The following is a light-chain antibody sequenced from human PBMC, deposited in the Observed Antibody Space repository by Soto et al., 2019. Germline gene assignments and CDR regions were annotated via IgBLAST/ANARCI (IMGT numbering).Light chain of an antibody. J-gene: IGKJ1*01. Sequence: EIVLTQSPGTLSLSPGERATLSCRASQSVSSSYLAWYQQKPGQAPRLLIYGASSRATGIPDRFSGSGSGTDFTLTISRLEPEDFALYYCQQYCSSPLTFGQGTKVEIK. CDR1: QSVSSSY. V-gene: IGKV3-20*01. CDR2: GAS. CDR3: QQYCSSPLT.